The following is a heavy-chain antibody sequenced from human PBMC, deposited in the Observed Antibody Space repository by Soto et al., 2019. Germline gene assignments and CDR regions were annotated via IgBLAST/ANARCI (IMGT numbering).Heavy chain of an antibody. CDR1: GGTFSSYA. CDR2: IIPIFGTA. Sequence: GASVKVSCKASGGTFSSYAISWVRQAPGQGLEWMGGIIPIFGTANYAQKFQGRVTITADESTSTAYMELSSLRSEDTAVYYCARGAAAGKMNWFDPWGQGTQVTVSS. V-gene: IGHV1-69*13. J-gene: IGHJ5*02. CDR3: ARGAAAGKMNWFDP. D-gene: IGHD6-13*01.